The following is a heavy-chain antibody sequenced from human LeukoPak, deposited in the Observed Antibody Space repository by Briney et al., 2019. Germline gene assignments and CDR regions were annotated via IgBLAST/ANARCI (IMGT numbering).Heavy chain of an antibody. J-gene: IGHJ4*02. CDR2: INHSGST. CDR3: ARLVPRYGSGSQSDY. CDR1: GGSFSGYY. V-gene: IGHV4-34*01. D-gene: IGHD3-10*01. Sequence: SETLSLTCGVYGGSFSGYYWSWIRQPPGKGLEWIGEINHSGSTNYNPSLKSRVTMSVDTSKNQFSLKLSSVTAADTAVYYCARLVPRYGSGSQSDYWGQGTLVTVSS.